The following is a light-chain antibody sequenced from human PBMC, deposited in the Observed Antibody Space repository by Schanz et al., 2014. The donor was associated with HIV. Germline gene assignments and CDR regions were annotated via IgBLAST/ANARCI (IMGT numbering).Light chain of an antibody. CDR3: SSYSSEGSPYV. Sequence: QSVLTQPASVSGSPGQSIAISCTGTSSDVGGYNYVSWYQQHPNKAPKLIIYDVNNRPSGVSNRFSGSKSGNTASLTISGLQAEDEADYYCSSYSSEGSPYVIGTGTKLTVL. J-gene: IGLJ1*01. CDR2: DVN. CDR1: SSDVGGYNY. V-gene: IGLV2-14*03.